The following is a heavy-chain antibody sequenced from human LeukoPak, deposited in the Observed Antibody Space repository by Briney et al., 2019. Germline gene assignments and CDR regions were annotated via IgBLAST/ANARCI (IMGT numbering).Heavy chain of an antibody. CDR3: ARVPSTQWLVYYFDY. CDR2: ISGSGDNT. D-gene: IGHD6-19*01. V-gene: IGHV3-23*01. CDR1: GFTFSSYA. Sequence: SGGSLRLSCAASGFTFSSYAMSWVRQAPGKGLEWVSGISGSGDNTYYADSVKGRFTISGDNSKNTLYVQVNSLRAEDTAVYYCARVPSTQWLVYYFDYWGQGTLVTVSS. J-gene: IGHJ4*02.